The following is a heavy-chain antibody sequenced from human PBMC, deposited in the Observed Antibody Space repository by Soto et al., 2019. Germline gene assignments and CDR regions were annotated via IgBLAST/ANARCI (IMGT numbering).Heavy chain of an antibody. D-gene: IGHD2-15*01. J-gene: IGHJ4*02. Sequence: EVQLLESGGGLVQPGGSLRLSCAASGFTFSSYAMSGVRQAPGKGRGGGPAISGSGGSTYYADSVKGRFTISRDNSKNTMDLQMNSLRAEDTAVYYCANLRPYCSGGSCYSFDYWGQGTLVTVSS. CDR3: ANLRPYCSGGSCYSFDY. V-gene: IGHV3-23*01. CDR2: ISGSGGST. CDR1: GFTFSSYA.